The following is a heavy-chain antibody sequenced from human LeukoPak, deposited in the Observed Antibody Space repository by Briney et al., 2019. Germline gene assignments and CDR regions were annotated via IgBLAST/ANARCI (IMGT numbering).Heavy chain of an antibody. CDR3: ARIPLVSWWYFDL. CDR1: GFTFSSYE. J-gene: IGHJ2*01. D-gene: IGHD2-2*01. CDR2: ISSSGSTI. V-gene: IGHV3-48*03. Sequence: GGSLRLSCAASGFTFSSYEMNWVRQAPGKGLEWVSYISSSGSTIYYADSVKGRFTISRDNAKNSLYLQMSSLRAEDTAVYYCARIPLVSWWYFDLWSRGTLVTVSS.